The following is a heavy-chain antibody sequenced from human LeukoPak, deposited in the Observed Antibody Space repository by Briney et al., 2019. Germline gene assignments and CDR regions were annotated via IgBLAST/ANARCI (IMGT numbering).Heavy chain of an antibody. D-gene: IGHD1-14*01. V-gene: IGHV1-18*01. CDR1: GYTFTSYG. Sequence: ASVKVSCKASGYTFTSYGISWVRQAPGQGLEWMGWISAYNGNTNYAQKLQGRVTMTTDTSTSTAYMELRSLRSDDTAVYYCARYGHAYYYYYYMDVWGKGTTVTVSS. CDR3: ARYGHAYYYYYYMDV. CDR2: ISAYNGNT. J-gene: IGHJ6*03.